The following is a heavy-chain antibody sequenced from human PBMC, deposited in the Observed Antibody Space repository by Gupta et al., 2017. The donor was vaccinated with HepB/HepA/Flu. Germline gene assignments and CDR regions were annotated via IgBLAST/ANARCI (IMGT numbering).Heavy chain of an antibody. D-gene: IGHD3-22*01. CDR1: GFTVSSNY. V-gene: IGHV3-53*01. Sequence: EVQLVESGGGLIQPGGSLRLSCAASGFTVSSNYMSWVRQAPGKGLEWISVIYSGGTTRYADSVKDRFTISRDNSKNTLYLQMNSLRAEDTAVYYCARDKGYNGYYLYYYWGQGTLVTVSS. CDR3: ARDKGYNGYYLYYY. J-gene: IGHJ4*02. CDR2: IYSGGTT.